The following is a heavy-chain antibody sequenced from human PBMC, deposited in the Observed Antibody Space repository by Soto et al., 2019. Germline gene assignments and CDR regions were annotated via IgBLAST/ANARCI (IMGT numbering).Heavy chain of an antibody. J-gene: IGHJ4*02. CDR1: GFTFSSYG. D-gene: IGHD3-16*02. CDR2: IWYDGSNK. Sequence: QVQLVESGGGVVQPGRSLRLSCAASGFTFSSYGMHWVRQAPGKGLEWVAVIWYDGSNKYYADSVKGRFTISRDNSKNTLYLQMNSLRAEDTAVYYCARVLRTQGGSYYFDYWCQGTLVTVSS. CDR3: ARVLRTQGGSYYFDY. V-gene: IGHV3-33*01.